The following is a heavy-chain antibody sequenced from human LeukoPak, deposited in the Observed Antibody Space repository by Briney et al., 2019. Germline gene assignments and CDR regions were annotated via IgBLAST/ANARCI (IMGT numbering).Heavy chain of an antibody. CDR2: IYYSGST. Sequence: SETLSLTCTVSGDSISSYYWSWIRQPPGKGLEWIGYIYYSGSTNYNPSLKSRVTISVDTSKNQFSLKLRSVTVADPAVYYCARGGGYHIDYWGQGTLVTVSS. J-gene: IGHJ4*02. V-gene: IGHV4-59*01. CDR1: GDSISSYY. CDR3: ARGGGYHIDY. D-gene: IGHD3-16*02.